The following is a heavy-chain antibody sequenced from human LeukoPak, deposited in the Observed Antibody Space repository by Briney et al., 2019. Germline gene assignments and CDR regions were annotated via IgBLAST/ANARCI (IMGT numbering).Heavy chain of an antibody. CDR2: IYSSGST. V-gene: IGHV4-59*01. CDR1: GASMSSYY. Sequence: PSETLSLTCTVSGASMSSYYWTWIRQPPGKGLEWIGYIYSSGSTNSNPSLKSRVTISVDTSKNQFSLTLSSVTAADTAVYYCARGGEAGLADWGQGTLVTVSS. CDR3: ARGGEAGLAD. D-gene: IGHD4-17*01. J-gene: IGHJ4*02.